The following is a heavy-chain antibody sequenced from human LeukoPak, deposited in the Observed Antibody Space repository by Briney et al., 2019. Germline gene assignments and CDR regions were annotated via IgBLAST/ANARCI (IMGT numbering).Heavy chain of an antibody. CDR3: ARVSYDSSGYHVYFQH. CDR2: ISAYNGNT. Sequence: ASVKVSCKASGYTFTSYGISWVRQAPGQGLEWMGWISAYNGNTNYAQKLQGRVTMTTDTSTSTAYMELRGLRSDDTAVYYCARVSYDSSGYHVYFQHWGQGTLVTVSS. CDR1: GYTFTSYG. D-gene: IGHD3-22*01. J-gene: IGHJ1*01. V-gene: IGHV1-18*01.